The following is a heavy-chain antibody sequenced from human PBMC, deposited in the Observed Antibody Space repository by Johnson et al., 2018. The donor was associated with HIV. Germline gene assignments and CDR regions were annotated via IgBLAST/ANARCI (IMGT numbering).Heavy chain of an antibody. V-gene: IGHV3-30*03. Sequence: QVQLVESGGGVVQPGRSLRLSCAVSGIIFSHYGMHWVRQAPGKGLEWVALISYDGTKTYYVDSVKARFTISRDDARNTLYLQMNSLRAEDTAVYYCARDGGVAAAVGVVAFDIWGQGTLVTVSS. CDR3: ARDGGVAAAVGVVAFDI. CDR1: GIIFSHYG. J-gene: IGHJ3*02. CDR2: ISYDGTKT. D-gene: IGHD6-13*01.